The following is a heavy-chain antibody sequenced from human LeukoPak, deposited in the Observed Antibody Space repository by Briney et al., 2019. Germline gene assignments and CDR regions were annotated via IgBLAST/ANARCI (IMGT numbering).Heavy chain of an antibody. CDR2: ICYSGST. CDR3: ASGGYSSSWYGEYWFDP. D-gene: IGHD6-13*01. Sequence: SQTLSLTCTVSGGSISSGGYYWSWIRQHPGKGLEWIGYICYSGSTYYNPSLKSRVTISVDTSKNQFSLKLSSVTAADTAVYYCASGGYSSSWYGEYWFDPWGQGTLVTVSS. V-gene: IGHV4-31*03. J-gene: IGHJ5*02. CDR1: GGSISSGGYY.